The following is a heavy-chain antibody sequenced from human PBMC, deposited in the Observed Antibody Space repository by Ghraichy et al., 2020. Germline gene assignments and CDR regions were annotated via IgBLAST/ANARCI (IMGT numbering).Heavy chain of an antibody. J-gene: IGHJ6*03. CDR3: AIFRSGPHMDV. V-gene: IGHV3-23*01. D-gene: IGHD3-3*01. Sequence: GESLNISCAASGFTFSSYAMSWVRQAPGKGLEWVSAISGSGGSTYYADSVKGRFTISRDNSKNTLYLQMNSLRAEDTAVYYCAIFRSGPHMDVWGKGTTVTVSS. CDR2: ISGSGGST. CDR1: GFTFSSYA.